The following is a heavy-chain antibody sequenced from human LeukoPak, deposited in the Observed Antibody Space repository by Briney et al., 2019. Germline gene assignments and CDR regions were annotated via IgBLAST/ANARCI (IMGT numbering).Heavy chain of an antibody. J-gene: IGHJ4*02. D-gene: IGHD2-21*02. V-gene: IGHV3-21*03. CDR2: ISSSSSYI. CDR1: GFTFSSYS. Sequence: GGSLRLSCAASGFTFSSYSMNWVRQAPGKGLEWVSSISSSSSYIYYADSVKGRFTISRDNAKNSLYLQMNSLRAEDTAVYYCARGYLDCGGDCSDYWGQGTPVTVSS. CDR3: ARGYLDCGGDCSDY.